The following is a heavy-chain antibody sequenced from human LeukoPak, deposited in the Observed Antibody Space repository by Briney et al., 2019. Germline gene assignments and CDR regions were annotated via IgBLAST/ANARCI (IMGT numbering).Heavy chain of an antibody. CDR3: TRRRHCTTTSCYSSGMDV. Sequence: ASVKVSCKASGYTFTSYGISWVRQAPGQGPEWMGWINPNSGDTNYAQKFQGRVTVTRDTSISTAYMELSRLRSDDTAVYYCTRRRHCTTTSCYSSGMDVWGQGTTVTVSS. D-gene: IGHD2-2*01. CDR2: INPNSGDT. J-gene: IGHJ6*02. CDR1: GYTFTSYG. V-gene: IGHV1-2*02.